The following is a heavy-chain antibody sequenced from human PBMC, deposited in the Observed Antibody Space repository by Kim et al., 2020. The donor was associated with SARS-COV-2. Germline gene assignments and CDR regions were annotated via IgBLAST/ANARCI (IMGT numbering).Heavy chain of an antibody. J-gene: IGHJ6*02. CDR1: GFTVSSNY. CDR3: ARLPPIWSGYLTDV. D-gene: IGHD3-3*01. V-gene: IGHV3-53*01. CDR2: IYSGGST. Sequence: GGSLRLSCAASGFTVSSNYMSWVRQAPGKGLEWVSVIYSGGSTYYADSVKGRFTISRDNSKNTLYLQMNSLRAEDTAVYYCARLPPIWSGYLTDVWGQGTTVTVSS.